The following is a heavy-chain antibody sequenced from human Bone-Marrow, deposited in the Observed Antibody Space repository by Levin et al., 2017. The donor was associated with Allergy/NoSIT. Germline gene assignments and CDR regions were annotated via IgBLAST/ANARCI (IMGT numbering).Heavy chain of an antibody. CDR1: GYTFKTYA. V-gene: IGHV1-3*01. CDR3: ARGRGNYYFGY. Sequence: GASVKVSCKASGYTFKTYAIHWVRQAPGQRLEWMGWINAGDGKSEYSQKFQRRVTITRDTSASTAYMELSSLGSEDTAVYYCARGRGNYYFGYWGQGALVTVSS. J-gene: IGHJ4*02. CDR2: INAGDGKS.